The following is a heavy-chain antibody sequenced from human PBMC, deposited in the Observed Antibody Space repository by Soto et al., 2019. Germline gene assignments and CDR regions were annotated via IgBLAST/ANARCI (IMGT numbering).Heavy chain of an antibody. D-gene: IGHD2-15*01. J-gene: IGHJ6*02. CDR1: GGPFISYA. CDR2: IIPIFGTA. V-gene: IGHV1-69*06. Sequence: SVKVSCKASGGPFISYAIIWVRQAPGQGLEWMGGIIPIFGTANYAQKFQGRVTITADKSTSTAYMELSSLRSEDTAVYYCARVGVFDVVVVPYGMDAWGQGTTVTVSS. CDR3: ARVGVFDVVVVPYGMDA.